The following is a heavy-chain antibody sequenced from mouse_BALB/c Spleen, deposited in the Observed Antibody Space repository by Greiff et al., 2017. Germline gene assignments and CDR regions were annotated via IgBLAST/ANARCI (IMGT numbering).Heavy chain of an antibody. CDR1: GFTFTDYY. V-gene: IGHV7-3*02. Sequence: EVQLVESGGGLVQPGGSLRLSCATSGFTFTDYYMSWVRQPPGKALEWLGFIRNKANGYTTEYSASVKGRFTISRDNSQSILYLQMNTLRAEDSATYYCARAYGNYGWYFDVWGAGTTVTVSS. J-gene: IGHJ1*01. CDR2: IRNKANGYTT. CDR3: ARAYGNYGWYFDV. D-gene: IGHD2-1*01.